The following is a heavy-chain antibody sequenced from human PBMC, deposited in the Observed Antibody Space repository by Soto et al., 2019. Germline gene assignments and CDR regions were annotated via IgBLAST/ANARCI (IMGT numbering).Heavy chain of an antibody. J-gene: IGHJ5*01. CDR1: EGGDSFRINNHY. CDR3: ARRSHTNWPAY. Sequence: QRQLQESGPGVVKPSETRYLTCTGSEGGDSFRINNHYSVWIRQPPGKGLEWVGSIYYGGSTYYNPSLMSRVPISADTSQNQFSLKLTSVTVADTAVYYCARRSHTNWPAYWGHGTHLTVSS. CDR2: IYYGGST. D-gene: IGHD2-15*01. V-gene: IGHV4-39*01.